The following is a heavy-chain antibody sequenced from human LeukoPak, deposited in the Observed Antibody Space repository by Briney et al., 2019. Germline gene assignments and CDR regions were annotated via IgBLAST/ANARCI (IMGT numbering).Heavy chain of an antibody. D-gene: IGHD5-12*01. Sequence: ASVKVSCKASGYTFTSYYMHWVRQAPGQGLEWMGIINPSGGSTSYAQKFQGRVTMTRDTSTSTVYMELSSQRSEDTAVYYCARDGYNYLSLQHWGQGTLVTVSS. CDR1: GYTFTSYY. V-gene: IGHV1-46*01. J-gene: IGHJ1*01. CDR2: INPSGGST. CDR3: ARDGYNYLSLQH.